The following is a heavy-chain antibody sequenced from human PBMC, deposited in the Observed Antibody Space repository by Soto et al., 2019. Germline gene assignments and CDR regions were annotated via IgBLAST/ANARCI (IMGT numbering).Heavy chain of an antibody. CDR3: VRTSLVVAAATREDY. CDR1: GFTFSSYW. Sequence: EVQLVESGGGLVQPGESLRLSCAASGFTFSSYWMHWVRQAPGKGLVWVSRINSDGSSTSYAGSVKGRFTISRDNAKNTLYLQMSCLRAEDTAMYYCVRTSLVVAAATREDYWGQGTLVTVSS. CDR2: INSDGSST. J-gene: IGHJ4*02. D-gene: IGHD2-15*01. V-gene: IGHV3-74*01.